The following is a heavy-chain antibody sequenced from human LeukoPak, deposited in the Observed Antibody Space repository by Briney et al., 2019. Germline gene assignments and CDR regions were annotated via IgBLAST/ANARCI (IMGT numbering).Heavy chain of an antibody. CDR3: ARDDRSSSWYGVYYYYYYYMDV. V-gene: IGHV1-2*02. Sequence: GASVKVSCKASGYTFTGYYMHWARQAPGQGLEWMGWINPNSGGTNYAQKFQGRVTMTRDTSISTAYMELSRLRSDDRAVYYCARDDRSSSWYGVYYYYYYYMDVWGKGTTVTVSS. CDR2: INPNSGGT. D-gene: IGHD6-13*01. CDR1: GYTFTGYY. J-gene: IGHJ6*03.